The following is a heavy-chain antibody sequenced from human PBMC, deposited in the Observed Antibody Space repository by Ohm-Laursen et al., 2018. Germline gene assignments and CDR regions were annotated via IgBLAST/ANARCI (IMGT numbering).Heavy chain of an antibody. CDR2: VNPSGGCT. CDR3: ARDLAPYAGAFSAIQHYPYGLDV. J-gene: IGHJ6*02. CDR1: GYTFTSYY. Sequence: ASVKVSCKASGYTFTSYYIHWVRQAPGQGLEWMGWVNPSGGCTNYAPSYQGRASMTSDTSIATAYMDLNSLRFDDAAVYFCARDLAPYAGAFSAIQHYPYGLDVWGQGTTVTVSS. D-gene: IGHD2-2*01. V-gene: IGHV1-2*02.